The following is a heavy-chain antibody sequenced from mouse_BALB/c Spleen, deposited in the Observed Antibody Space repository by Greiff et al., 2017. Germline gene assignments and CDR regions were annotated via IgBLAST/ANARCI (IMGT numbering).Heavy chain of an antibody. CDR1: GYTFTNYW. CDR2: INPSNGRT. V-gene: IGHV1S81*02. Sequence: QVQLQQPGAELVKPGASVKLSCKASGYTFTNYWMHWVKQRPGQGLEWIGEINPSNGRTNYNEKFKGKATLTVDKSSSTAYMELRSLTSEDTAVYYCARSPSMDYWGQGTSVTVSS. J-gene: IGHJ4*01. CDR3: ARSPSMDY.